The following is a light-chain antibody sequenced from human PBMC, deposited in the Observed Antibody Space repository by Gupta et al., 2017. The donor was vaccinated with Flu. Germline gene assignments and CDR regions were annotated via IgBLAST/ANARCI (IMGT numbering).Light chain of an antibody. CDR2: GAS. CDR3: QQYHNWPRT. J-gene: IGKJ1*01. V-gene: IGKV3-15*01. Sequence: PATLSVAPGERAALAGRASQSISNNLVWYQQKPGQAPRCRIYGASTRATGIPARLRGRGSGTEFTLTISNLQSEDFAVYYCQQYHNWPRTFGQGTRVEI. CDR1: QSISNN.